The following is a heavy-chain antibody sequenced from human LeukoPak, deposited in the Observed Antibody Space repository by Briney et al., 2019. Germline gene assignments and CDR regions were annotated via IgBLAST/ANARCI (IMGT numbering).Heavy chain of an antibody. CDR1: GYTFTSYY. CDR3: ARVFRTFGGVMGY. D-gene: IGHD3-16*01. CDR2: IGPSGDST. V-gene: IGHV1-46*01. J-gene: IGHJ4*02. Sequence: ASVKVSCKASGYTFTSYYIHWVRQAPGQGLEWMGIIGPSGDSTTYAQKFQGRVTMTTDTSTSTVYMELSSLRSEDTAVYYCARVFRTFGGVMGYWGQGTLVTVSS.